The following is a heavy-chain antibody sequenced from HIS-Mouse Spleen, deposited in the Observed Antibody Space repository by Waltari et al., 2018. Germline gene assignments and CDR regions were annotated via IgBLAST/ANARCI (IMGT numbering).Heavy chain of an antibody. CDR1: GGSISSICYY. Sequence: QLQLQESGPGLVKPSETLSLTCTVPGGSISSICYYLGWIRQPPGKGLEWIGSIYYSGSTYYNPSLKSRVTISVDTSKNQFSLKLSSVTAADTAVYYCAREIPYSSSWYDWYFDLWGRGTLVTVSS. V-gene: IGHV4-39*07. J-gene: IGHJ2*01. CDR3: AREIPYSSSWYDWYFDL. CDR2: IYYSGST. D-gene: IGHD6-13*01.